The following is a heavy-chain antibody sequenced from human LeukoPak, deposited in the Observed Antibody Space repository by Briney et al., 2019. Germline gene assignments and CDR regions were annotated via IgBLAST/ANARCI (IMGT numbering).Heavy chain of an antibody. CDR3: ARVLGGQVWLYYFDQ. Sequence: GGSLSPSCEASGFSFRNYAMHWVRQAPGKGLEWVAVISYDGSYTKYGDFVKGRFTISRDNSQDTLYLQMDSLRAEDTALYYCARVLGGQVWLYYFDQWGRG. CDR1: GFSFRNYA. D-gene: IGHD3-16*01. V-gene: IGHV3-30*03. J-gene: IGHJ4*02. CDR2: ISYDGSYT.